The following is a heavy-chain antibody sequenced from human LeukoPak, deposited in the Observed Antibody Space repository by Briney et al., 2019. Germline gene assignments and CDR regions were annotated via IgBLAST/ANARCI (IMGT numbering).Heavy chain of an antibody. D-gene: IGHD6-13*01. CDR2: FDPEDGET. V-gene: IGHV1-24*01. Sequence: ASVKVSCKVSGYTLTELYMHWVRQAPGKGLEWMGGFDPEDGETIYAQKFQGRVTMTEDTSTDTAYMELSSLRSEDTAVYYCATAAHQYSSSWQHDAFDIWGQGTMVTVSS. CDR3: ATAAHQYSSSWQHDAFDI. J-gene: IGHJ3*02. CDR1: GYTLTELY.